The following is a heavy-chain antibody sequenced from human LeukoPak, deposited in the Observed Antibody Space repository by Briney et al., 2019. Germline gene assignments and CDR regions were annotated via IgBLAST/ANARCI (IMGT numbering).Heavy chain of an antibody. Sequence: GGSLRLSCAASGFTFGSYSMNWVRQAPGKELEWVSYISGSSNTIYYADSVKGRFTISRDNAKNSLYLQMNSLRAEDTAVYYCARGLFLHQYYYDSSGYYGDFAYWGQGTLVTVSS. CDR1: GFTFGSYS. CDR3: ARGLFLHQYYYDSSGYYGDFAY. V-gene: IGHV3-48*04. CDR2: ISGSSNTI. D-gene: IGHD3-22*01. J-gene: IGHJ4*02.